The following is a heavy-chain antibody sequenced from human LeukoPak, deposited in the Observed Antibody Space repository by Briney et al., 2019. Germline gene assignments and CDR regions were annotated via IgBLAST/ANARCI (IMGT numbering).Heavy chain of an antibody. D-gene: IGHD2-2*01. Sequence: GRSLRFSCAASGFTFSSYAMHWVRQAPGKGLEWVAVISYDGSNKYYADSVKGRFTISRDNSKNTLYLQMNSLRAEDTAVYYCASPQLDCSSTSCYLTYWGQGTLVTVSS. V-gene: IGHV3-30*04. CDR1: GFTFSSYA. CDR2: ISYDGSNK. J-gene: IGHJ4*02. CDR3: ASPQLDCSSTSCYLTY.